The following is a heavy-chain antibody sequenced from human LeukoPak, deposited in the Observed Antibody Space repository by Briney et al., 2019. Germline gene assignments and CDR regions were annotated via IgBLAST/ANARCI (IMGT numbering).Heavy chain of an antibody. J-gene: IGHJ6*03. D-gene: IGHD6-6*01. CDR2: IYPGDSDT. CDR1: GYSSTSYW. CDR3: ARHVAAQARPVLGYYYYMDV. Sequence: LGESLKISCKGSGYSSTSYWIGWVRQMPGKGLEWMGIIYPGDSDTRYSPSFQGQVTISADKSISTAYLQWSSLKASDTAMYYCARHVAAQARPVLGYYYYMDVWGKGTTVTVSS. V-gene: IGHV5-51*01.